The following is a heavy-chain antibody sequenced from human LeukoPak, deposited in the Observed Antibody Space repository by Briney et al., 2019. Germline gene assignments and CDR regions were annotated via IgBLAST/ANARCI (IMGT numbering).Heavy chain of an antibody. CDR1: GGSSSGYY. Sequence: SETLSLTCAVYGGSSSGYYWSWIRQPPGKGLEWIGEINHSGSTNYNPSLKSRVTISVDTSKNQFSLKLSSVTAADTAVYYCARTYYDFWGGALMSWFDPWGQGTLVTVSS. J-gene: IGHJ5*02. D-gene: IGHD3-3*01. CDR2: INHSGST. CDR3: ARTYYDFWGGALMSWFDP. V-gene: IGHV4-34*01.